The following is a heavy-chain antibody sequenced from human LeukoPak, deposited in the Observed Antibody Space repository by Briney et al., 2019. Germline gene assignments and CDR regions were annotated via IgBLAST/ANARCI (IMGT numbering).Heavy chain of an antibody. J-gene: IGHJ4*02. V-gene: IGHV4-4*02. Sequence: SETLFLTCAVSGGSISSSNWWSWVRQPPGKGLEWIGEIYHSGSTNYNPSLKSRVTISVDKSKNQFSLKLSSVTAADTAVYYCARSLITMVRGVIIDYWGQGTLVTVSS. D-gene: IGHD3-10*01. CDR2: IYHSGST. CDR1: GGSISSSNW. CDR3: ARSLITMVRGVIIDY.